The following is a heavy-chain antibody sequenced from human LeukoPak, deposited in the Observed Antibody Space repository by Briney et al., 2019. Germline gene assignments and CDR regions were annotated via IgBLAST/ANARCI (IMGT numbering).Heavy chain of an antibody. Sequence: EASVKVSCKASGYTFTGYYMHWVRQAPGQGLEWMGWINPNSGGTNYAQKFRGWVTMTRDTSISTAYMELSRLRSDDTAVYYCARDGEVDSSGFDYWGQGTLVTVSS. V-gene: IGHV1-2*04. CDR3: ARDGEVDSSGFDY. CDR2: INPNSGGT. CDR1: GYTFTGYY. J-gene: IGHJ4*02. D-gene: IGHD3-22*01.